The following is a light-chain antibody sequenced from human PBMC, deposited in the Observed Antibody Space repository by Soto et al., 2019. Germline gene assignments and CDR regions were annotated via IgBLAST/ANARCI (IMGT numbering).Light chain of an antibody. CDR2: DAS. J-gene: IGKJ1*01. CDR1: QSVSNN. Sequence: ILMTQSPATLSVSPGERATLSCRASQSVSNNLAWYQQKPGQAPRLLVYDASTRPTGIPARLSGSGSGREFTLTISGLQSEDFAVYYCQQYNNWPPWTFGQGTKVEIK. CDR3: QQYNNWPPWT. V-gene: IGKV3-15*01.